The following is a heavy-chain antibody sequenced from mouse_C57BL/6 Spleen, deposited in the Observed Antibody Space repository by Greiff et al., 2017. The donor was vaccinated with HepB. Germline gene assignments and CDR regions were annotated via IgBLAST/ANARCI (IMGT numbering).Heavy chain of an antibody. CDR1: GYTFTSYW. Sequence: SGTVLARPGASVKMSCKTSGYTFTSYWMHWVKQRPGQGLEWIGAIYPGNSDTSYNQKFKGKAKLTAVTSASTAYMELSSLTNEDSAVYYCTSYDGYSYAMDYWGQGTSVTVSS. CDR3: TSYDGYSYAMDY. CDR2: IYPGNSDT. D-gene: IGHD2-3*01. J-gene: IGHJ4*01. V-gene: IGHV1-5*01.